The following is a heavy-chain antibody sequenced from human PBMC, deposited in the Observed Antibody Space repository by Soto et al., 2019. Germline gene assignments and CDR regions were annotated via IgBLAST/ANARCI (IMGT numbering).Heavy chain of an antibody. CDR3: AREKGGGFGPIYYYYYGMDV. CDR1: GFTFSSYD. J-gene: IGHJ6*02. D-gene: IGHD3-10*01. CDR2: IGTAGDT. V-gene: IGHV3-13*01. Sequence: ESGGGLVQPGGSLRLSCAASGFTFSSYDMHWVRQATGKGLEWVSAIGTAGDTYYPGSVKGRFTISRENAKNSLYLQMNSLRAEDTAVYYCAREKGGGFGPIYYYYYGMDVWGQGTTVTVSS.